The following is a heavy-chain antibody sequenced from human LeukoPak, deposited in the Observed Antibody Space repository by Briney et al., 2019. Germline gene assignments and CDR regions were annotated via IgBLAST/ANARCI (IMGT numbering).Heavy chain of an antibody. CDR2: IKQDGSET. CDR1: GFIFSGYW. J-gene: IGHJ6*02. CDR3: ARDSLFGVVISSPNPNYGMDV. V-gene: IGHV3-7*01. D-gene: IGHD3-3*01. Sequence: PGGSLRLSCAASGFIFSGYWMSWVRQAPGKGLEWVANIKQDGSETYYVHSVKGRFTISRDNAKNSLYLEMNNLRAEDTAVYYCARDSLFGVVISSPNPNYGMDVWGQGTTVTVSS.